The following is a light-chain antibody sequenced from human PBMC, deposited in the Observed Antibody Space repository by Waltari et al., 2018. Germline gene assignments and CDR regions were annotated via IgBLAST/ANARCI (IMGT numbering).Light chain of an antibody. CDR1: KLGATY. Sequence: SYELTQPTSVSVAPGQTASITCSGDKLGATYACWYQQKPGQSPVLVIHQDTKRPSGIPERFSGSNSGNTATLTISGTQAIDEADYYCQAWDSSYARVFGGGTKLTVL. V-gene: IGLV3-1*01. CDR2: QDT. CDR3: QAWDSSYARV. J-gene: IGLJ2*01.